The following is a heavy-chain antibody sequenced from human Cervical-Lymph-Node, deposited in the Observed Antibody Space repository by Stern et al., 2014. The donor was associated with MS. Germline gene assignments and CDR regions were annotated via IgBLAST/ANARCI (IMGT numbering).Heavy chain of an antibody. D-gene: IGHD5/OR15-5a*01. J-gene: IGHJ2*01. Sequence: QVQLVQSGAEVKKPGASVKISCKASGYSFPFYGMHWVRQAPGQGLEWLVGISAGSDNARYTESCQGRVAVTRDTSANTVYMQLSSLRSEDTASYFGARDVFSYLDLWGRGTLVTVSS. CDR2: ISAGSDNA. CDR3: ARDVFSYLDL. CDR1: GYSFPFYG. V-gene: IGHV1-3*01.